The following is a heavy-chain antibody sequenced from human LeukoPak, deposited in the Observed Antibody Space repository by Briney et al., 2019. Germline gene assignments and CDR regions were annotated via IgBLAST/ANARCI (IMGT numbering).Heavy chain of an antibody. J-gene: IGHJ6*02. CDR2: IIPILGIA. CDR1: GGTFSSYT. Sequence: SVKVSCKASGGTFSSYTISWVRQAPGQGLEWRGGIIPILGIANYAQKFQGRVTITADKSTSTAYTELSSLRSEDTAVYYCATTAGAAGGYYGMGVWGQGTTVTVSS. CDR3: ATTAGAAGGYYGMGV. D-gene: IGHD6-13*01. V-gene: IGHV1-69*10.